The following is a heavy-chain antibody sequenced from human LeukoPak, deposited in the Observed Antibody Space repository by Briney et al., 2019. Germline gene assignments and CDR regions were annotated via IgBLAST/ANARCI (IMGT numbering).Heavy chain of an antibody. CDR3: ARGSSLTMGDFDY. Sequence: SETLSLTCAVYGGSFSGYYWSWIRQPPGKGLEWIGEINHSGSTNYNPSLKSRVTISVDTSKNQFSLKLSSVTAADTAVYYCARGSSLTMGDFDYWGQGTLVTVSS. J-gene: IGHJ4*02. D-gene: IGHD3-10*01. V-gene: IGHV4-34*01. CDR2: INHSGST. CDR1: GGSFSGYY.